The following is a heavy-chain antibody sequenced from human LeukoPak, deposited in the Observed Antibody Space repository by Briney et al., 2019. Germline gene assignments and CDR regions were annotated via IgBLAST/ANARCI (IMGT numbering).Heavy chain of an antibody. Sequence: QAGGSLRLSCAASGFTFSSYSMNWVRQAPGKGLEWVSYISSSSSTIYYADSVKGRFTIYRDNAKKLLYLQMSSLRAEDTAVYYCARGRRGSYDYWGQGTLVTVSS. D-gene: IGHD1-26*01. V-gene: IGHV3-48*01. CDR1: GFTFSSYS. CDR3: ARGRRGSYDY. J-gene: IGHJ4*02. CDR2: ISSSSSTI.